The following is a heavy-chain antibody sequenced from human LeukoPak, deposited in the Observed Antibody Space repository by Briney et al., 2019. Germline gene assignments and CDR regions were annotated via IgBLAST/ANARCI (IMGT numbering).Heavy chain of an antibody. CDR1: GYTFTTYY. J-gene: IGHJ3*02. CDR2: IDPSGGST. Sequence: ASVKVSCKASGYTFTTYYMHWVRQAPGQGLECMGIIDPSGGSTSYAQKFQGRVTMTRDTSTSTVYMELSSLRSDDTAVYYCARLSQQTFDIWGQGTLVTVSS. CDR3: ARLSQQTFDI. V-gene: IGHV1-46*01.